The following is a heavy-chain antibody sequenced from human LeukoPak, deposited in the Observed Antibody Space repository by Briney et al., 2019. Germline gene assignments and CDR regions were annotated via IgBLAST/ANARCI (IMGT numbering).Heavy chain of an antibody. CDR3: ARRVNYGDYFDY. V-gene: IGHV4-4*07. J-gene: IGHJ4*02. Sequence: SGTLSLTCTVSGASLSNYYWSWIRRPAGKGLEWIGRIYPSGSTNYNPSLKSRVTMSVDTSKNQFSLKLRSLTAADTAVYYCARRVNYGDYFDYWCQGTLVSVSS. CDR1: GASLSNYY. CDR2: IYPSGST. D-gene: IGHD4-17*01.